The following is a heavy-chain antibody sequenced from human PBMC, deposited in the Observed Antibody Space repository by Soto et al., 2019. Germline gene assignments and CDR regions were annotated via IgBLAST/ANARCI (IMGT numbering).Heavy chain of an antibody. CDR2: IYYSGST. CDR1: GGSISSYY. V-gene: IGHV4-59*01. CDR3: ARGHRYGMDV. J-gene: IGHJ6*02. Sequence: LSLTCTVSGGSISSYYWSWIRQPPGKRLEWIGCIYYSGSTNYNPSLKSRVTISVDTSKNQFSLKLSSVTAEDTAVYYCARGHRYGMDVWGQGTTVTVSS.